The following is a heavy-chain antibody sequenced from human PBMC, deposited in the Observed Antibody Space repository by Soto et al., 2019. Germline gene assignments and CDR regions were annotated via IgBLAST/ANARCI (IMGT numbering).Heavy chain of an antibody. CDR1: GFSLSTSGVS. Sequence: QITLKESGPPLVKPTQTLTLTCTFSGFSLSTSGVSVGWIRQPPGKALEWLALIYWDDDKRYNSSLQSRLTITKDTSKNQVVLTMTNMDPVDTATYYCAHRARDGHLNYWGQGTLVTVSS. V-gene: IGHV2-5*02. CDR3: AHRARDGHLNY. J-gene: IGHJ4*02. CDR2: IYWDDDK.